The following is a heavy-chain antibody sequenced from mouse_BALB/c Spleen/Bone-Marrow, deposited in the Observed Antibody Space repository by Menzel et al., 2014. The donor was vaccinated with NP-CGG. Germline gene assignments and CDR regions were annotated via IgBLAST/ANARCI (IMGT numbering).Heavy chain of an antibody. D-gene: IGHD1-1*01. J-gene: IGHJ1*01. CDR2: ISNLAYSI. V-gene: IGHV5-15*02. CDR1: GFTFSDYG. CDR3: ARDYYGSSYWYFDV. Sequence: EVQLQESGGGLVQPGGSRKLSCAASGFTFSDYGMAWVRQAPGKGPEWVAFISNLAYSIYCADTVTGRFTISRENAKNTLYLEMSSLRSEDTAMYYCARDYYGSSYWYFDVWGAGTTVTVSS.